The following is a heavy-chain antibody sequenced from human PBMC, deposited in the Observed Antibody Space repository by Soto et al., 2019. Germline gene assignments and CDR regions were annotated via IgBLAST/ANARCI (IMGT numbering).Heavy chain of an antibody. CDR2: IIPIFGTA. D-gene: IGHD3-3*01. V-gene: IGHV1-69*13. Sequence: GASVKVSCKASVGTFSSYAISWVRQAPGQGLEWMGGIIPIFGTANYAQKFQGRVTITADESTSTAYMELSSLRSEDPAVYHCATRAPGWASDASSAYYNWLGPRRKGPLVT. CDR1: VGTFSSYA. J-gene: IGHJ5*02. CDR3: ATRAPGWASDASSAYYNWLGP.